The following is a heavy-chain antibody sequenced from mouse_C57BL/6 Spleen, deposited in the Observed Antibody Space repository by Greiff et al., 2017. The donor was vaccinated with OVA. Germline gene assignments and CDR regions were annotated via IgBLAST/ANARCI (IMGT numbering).Heavy chain of an antibody. J-gene: IGHJ3*01. V-gene: IGHV1-55*01. Sequence: VQLQQPGAELVKPGASVKMSCKASGYTFTSYWITWVKQRPGQGLEWIGDIYPGSGSTNYNEKFKSKATLTVDTSSSTAYMQLSSLTSEDSAVYYCASGYYGNPAWFAYWGQGTLVTVSA. CDR2: IYPGSGST. CDR1: GYTFTSYW. CDR3: ASGYYGNPAWFAY. D-gene: IGHD2-1*01.